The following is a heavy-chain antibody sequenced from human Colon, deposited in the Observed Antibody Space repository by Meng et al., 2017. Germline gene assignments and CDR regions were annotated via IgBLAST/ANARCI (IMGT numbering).Heavy chain of an antibody. V-gene: IGHV4-30-4*01. CDR3: VSNLIAVPGYFFDF. D-gene: IGHD2-15*01. Sequence: QVQLQESGPGLVKPSQPLSLTCTVSGDSIAIGDFFWSWVRQPPGKGLEWIAYIYYSGSAFYTPSLKSRLTLSIDTSKSQFSLRLSSVTAADTAVYYCVSNLIAVPGYFFDFWGQGILVTVSS. J-gene: IGHJ4*02. CDR2: IYYSGSA. CDR1: GDSIAIGDFF.